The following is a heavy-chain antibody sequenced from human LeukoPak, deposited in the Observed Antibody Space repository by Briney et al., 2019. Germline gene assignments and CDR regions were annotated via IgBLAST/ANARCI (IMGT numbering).Heavy chain of an antibody. J-gene: IGHJ4*02. CDR2: IYPVDSDT. CDR3: ARPFSQYQTSTDY. Sequence: GESLKISRKGSVYRFTIDCIGWVGQMPRKGLEWMGIIYPVDSDTRYSPSFQGQVTISADKSISTAYLQWRSLNASETDMYYCARPFSQYQTSTDYWGQGTLVTVSS. V-gene: IGHV5-51*01. CDR1: VYRFTIDC. D-gene: IGHD2-2*01.